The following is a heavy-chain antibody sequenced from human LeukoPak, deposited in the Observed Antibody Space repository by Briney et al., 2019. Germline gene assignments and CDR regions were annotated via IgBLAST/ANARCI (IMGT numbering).Heavy chain of an antibody. CDR1: GFTFGNYW. CDR2: ISGSGGST. J-gene: IGHJ4*02. V-gene: IGHV3-23*01. Sequence: GGSLRLSCTTSGFTFGNYWMSWVRQAPGKGLEWVSAISGSGGSTYYADSVKGRFTISRDNSKNTLYLQMNSLRAEDTAVYYCARDLLNEGNHLDYWGQGTLVTVSS. CDR3: ARDLLNEGNHLDY. D-gene: IGHD4-23*01.